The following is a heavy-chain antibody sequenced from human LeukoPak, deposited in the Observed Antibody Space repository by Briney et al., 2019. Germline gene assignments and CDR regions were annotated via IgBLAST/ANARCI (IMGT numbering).Heavy chain of an antibody. CDR3: TTYEYGICSS. D-gene: IGHD2-8*01. CDR2: VKSKTDGGTT. CDR1: DFTFTNAW. Sequence: TPGGSLRLSCAASDFTFTNAWMNWVRLVPGKGLEWVGRVKSKTDGGTTDYAAPVKGRFTISRDDSKNTLYLQMNSLKTEDTAVYYCTTYEYGICSSWGQGTLVTVSS. V-gene: IGHV3-15*07. J-gene: IGHJ5*02.